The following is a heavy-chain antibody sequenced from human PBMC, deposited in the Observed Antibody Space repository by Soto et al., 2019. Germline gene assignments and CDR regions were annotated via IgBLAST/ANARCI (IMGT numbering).Heavy chain of an antibody. CDR3: ATKTREGYYFDY. CDR2: IYYSGST. V-gene: IGHV4-39*01. J-gene: IGHJ4*02. CDR1: GGCISSSSYY. Sequence: QLQLQESGPGLVKPSDTLSLTCTVSGGCISSSSYYWGWIRQPPGKGLEWIGSIYYSGSTYYNPSLKSRVTTSVDTSKNQFSLKLSSVTAADTAVYYSATKTREGYYFDYWGQGTLVTVSS.